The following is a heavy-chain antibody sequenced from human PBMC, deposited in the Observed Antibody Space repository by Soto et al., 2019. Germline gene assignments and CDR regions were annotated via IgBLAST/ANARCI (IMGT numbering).Heavy chain of an antibody. CDR3: ANDQVYCSSTSCYEWFDP. Sequence: EVQLLESGGGLVQPGGSLRLSCAASGFTFSSYAMSWVRQAPGKGLEWVSAISGSGGSTYYADSVKGRFTISRDNSKNTLYLQMNSLRAEDTAVYYCANDQVYCSSTSCYEWFDPWGQGTLVTVSS. CDR1: GFTFSSYA. V-gene: IGHV3-23*01. J-gene: IGHJ5*02. D-gene: IGHD2-2*01. CDR2: ISGSGGST.